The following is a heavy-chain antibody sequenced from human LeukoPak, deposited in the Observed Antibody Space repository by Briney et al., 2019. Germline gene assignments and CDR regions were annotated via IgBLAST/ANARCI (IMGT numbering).Heavy chain of an antibody. V-gene: IGHV3-21*01. CDR1: GFTFSSYS. D-gene: IGHD1-26*01. CDR3: ARDVRELRRSLYYFDY. J-gene: IGHJ4*02. Sequence: GGSLRLSCAASGFTFSSYSMNWVRQAPGKGLEWVSSISSSSSYIYYADSVKGRFTTSRDNAKNSLYLQMNSLRAEDTAVYYCARDVRELRRSLYYFDYWGQGTLVTVSS. CDR2: ISSSSSYI.